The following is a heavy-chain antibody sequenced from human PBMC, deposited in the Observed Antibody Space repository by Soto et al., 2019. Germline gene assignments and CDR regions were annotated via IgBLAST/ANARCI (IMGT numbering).Heavy chain of an antibody. D-gene: IGHD3-3*01. J-gene: IGHJ4*02. CDR2: INAGNGNT. V-gene: IGHV1-3*01. CDR1: GYTFTSYA. Sequence: GASVKVSCKASGYTFTSYAMHWVRQAPGQRLEWMGWINAGNGNTKYSQKFQGRVTITRDTSASTAYMELSSLRSEDTAVYYCARGGRFLEWLLYPFDYWGQRTLVTVSS. CDR3: ARGGRFLEWLLYPFDY.